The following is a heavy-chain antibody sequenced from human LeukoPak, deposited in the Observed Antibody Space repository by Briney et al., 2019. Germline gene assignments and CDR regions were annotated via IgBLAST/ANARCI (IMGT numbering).Heavy chain of an antibody. J-gene: IGHJ4*02. CDR2: INHSGST. CDR3: ARGPGVQGVITDY. CDR1: GGAFSGYY. Sequence: PSETLSLTCAVYGGAFSGYYWSWIRQPPGKGLEWIGEINHSGSTNYNPSLKSRVTISVDTSKNQFSLKLSSVTAADTAVYYCARGPGVQGVITDYWGQGTLVTVSS. V-gene: IGHV4-34*01. D-gene: IGHD3-10*01.